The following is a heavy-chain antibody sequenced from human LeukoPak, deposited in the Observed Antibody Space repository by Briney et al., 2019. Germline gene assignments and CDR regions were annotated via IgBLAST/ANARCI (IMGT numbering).Heavy chain of an antibody. CDR2: IYHTGST. CDR3: AKSGDYLWDY. Sequence: SGTLSLTCAVSGGSISTNNWWSWVRQPPGKGLEWIGEIYHTGSTNYSPSLRSRVTMSIDKSNNQFSLNLNSVTAADTAVYYCAKSGDYLWDYWGQGTLVTVSS. CDR1: GGSISTNNW. D-gene: IGHD3-16*01. J-gene: IGHJ4*02. V-gene: IGHV4-4*02.